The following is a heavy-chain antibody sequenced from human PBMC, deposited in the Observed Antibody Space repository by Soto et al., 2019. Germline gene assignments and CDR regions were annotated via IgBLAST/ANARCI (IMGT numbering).Heavy chain of an antibody. J-gene: IGHJ4*02. Sequence: PSETLSLTCAVYGGSFSGYYWSWIRQPPGKGLEWIGEVNHSGSTNYNPSLKSRVTISVDTSKNQFSLKLSSVTAADTAVYYCARGYARNFDYSGQGTLVTVSS. D-gene: IGHD2-2*01. CDR2: VNHSGST. CDR1: GGSFSGYY. V-gene: IGHV4-34*01. CDR3: ARGYARNFDY.